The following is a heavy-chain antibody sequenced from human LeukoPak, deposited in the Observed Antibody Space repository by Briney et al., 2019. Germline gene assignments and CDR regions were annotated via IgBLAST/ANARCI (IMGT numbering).Heavy chain of an antibody. CDR3: ARVEVGRPTDYGDCGEVFAFDI. V-gene: IGHV3-53*01. CDR2: IYSGGST. D-gene: IGHD4-17*01. Sequence: GGSLRLFCAASGFTVSSNYMSGVRQAPGKALEWVSVIYSGGSTYYADSVKGRFTISRDNSRNTLYLQMNSLRAEDTAVYYCARVEVGRPTDYGDCGEVFAFDIWGQGTMVTVSS. CDR1: GFTVSSNY. J-gene: IGHJ3*02.